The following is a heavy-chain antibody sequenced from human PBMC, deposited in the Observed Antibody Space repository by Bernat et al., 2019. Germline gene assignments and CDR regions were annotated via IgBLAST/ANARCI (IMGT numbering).Heavy chain of an antibody. D-gene: IGHD6-13*01. CDR1: GFTFSSYS. CDR2: ISSSSSYI. CDR3: ARMDLAAAGLFDY. J-gene: IGHJ4*02. V-gene: IGHV3-21*01. Sequence: EVQLVESGGGLVKPGGSLRLSCAASGFTFSSYSMNWVRQAPGKGLEWVSSISSSSSYIYYADSVKGRFTISRDNAKNSLYLQMNSLRAEDTAVYYCARMDLAAAGLFDYWGQGTLVTVSS.